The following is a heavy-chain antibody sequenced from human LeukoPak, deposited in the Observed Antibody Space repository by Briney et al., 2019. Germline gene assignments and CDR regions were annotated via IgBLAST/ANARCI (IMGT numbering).Heavy chain of an antibody. V-gene: IGHV4-59*01. Sequence: PSETLSLTCTVSGGSISSYYWSWIRQPPGKGLEWIGYIYYSGSTNYNPSLKSRVTISVDTSKNQFSLKLSSVTAADTAVYYCARDRQTPDNAFDIWGQGTMVTVSS. CDR1: GGSISSYY. D-gene: IGHD3-9*01. CDR3: ARDRQTPDNAFDI. CDR2: IYYSGST. J-gene: IGHJ3*02.